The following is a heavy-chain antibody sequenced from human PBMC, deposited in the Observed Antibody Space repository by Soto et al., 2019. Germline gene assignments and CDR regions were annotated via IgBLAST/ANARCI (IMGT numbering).Heavy chain of an antibody. CDR1: GFTFSMSA. V-gene: IGHV3-23*01. Sequence: EVQLLESGGGLVQPGGSLRLSCAASGFTFSMSAMSWVRQAPGKGLEWVSTTGLNGRTTYYADSVKGRFTVSRDNSKNTLHLQMNSLRAEDTAVYYCATVHSTSRSLDYWGQGTLVTVSS. CDR3: ATVHSTSRSLDY. D-gene: IGHD2-2*01. CDR2: TGLNGRTT. J-gene: IGHJ4*02.